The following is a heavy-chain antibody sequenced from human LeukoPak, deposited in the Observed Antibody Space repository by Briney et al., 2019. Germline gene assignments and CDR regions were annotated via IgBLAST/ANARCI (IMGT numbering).Heavy chain of an antibody. CDR2: ISGNGGST. CDR3: ARDLYHGGY. J-gene: IGHJ4*02. Sequence: GGSLRLSCAASGFTFSNYAMNWGRQAPGKGLEWVSAISGNGGSTNYSDSVKGRFTISRDNSKNTLYLQMYSLRAEDTAVYYCARDLYHGGYWGQGTLVTVPS. V-gene: IGHV3-23*01. D-gene: IGHD2-2*01. CDR1: GFTFSNYA.